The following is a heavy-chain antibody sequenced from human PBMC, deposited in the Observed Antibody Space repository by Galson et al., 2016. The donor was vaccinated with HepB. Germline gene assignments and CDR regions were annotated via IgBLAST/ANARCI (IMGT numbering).Heavy chain of an antibody. CDR1: GFSLSTSGVG. V-gene: IGHV2-5*01. J-gene: IGHJ5*02. Sequence: PALVKPTQTLTLSCTFSGFSLSTSGVGVGWIRQPPGKALEWLALIHWNDDKRYSTSLKNRLSITKDTSKNQVVLTITNMDPVDTATYYCVHSLFCAGGVCSRYNWFDPWGQGTLVTVSS. CDR2: IHWNDDK. CDR3: VHSLFCAGGVCSRYNWFDP. D-gene: IGHD2-21*02.